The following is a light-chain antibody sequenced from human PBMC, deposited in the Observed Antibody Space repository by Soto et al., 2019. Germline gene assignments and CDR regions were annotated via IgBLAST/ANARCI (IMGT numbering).Light chain of an antibody. CDR1: SSDVGGYNY. V-gene: IGLV2-11*01. Sequence: QSVLTQPRSVSGSPGQSVTIPCTGTSSDVGGYNYVSWYQHHPGKAPKLMIYDVTKRPSGVRDRFSASKSGNTASLTISGLQAEDEADYYCCSYAGSYTYVFGTGTKLTVL. CDR3: CSYAGSYTYV. CDR2: DVT. J-gene: IGLJ1*01.